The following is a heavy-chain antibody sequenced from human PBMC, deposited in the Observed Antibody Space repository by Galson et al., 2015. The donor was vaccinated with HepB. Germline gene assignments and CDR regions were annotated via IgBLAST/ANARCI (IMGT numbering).Heavy chain of an antibody. J-gene: IGHJ4*02. CDR3: ARATVTTNFDY. CDR2: FLHSGST. CDR1: GYSISSGYY. D-gene: IGHD4-17*01. Sequence: ETLSLTCTVSGYSISSGYYWGWIRQPPGKGLEWIGSFLHSGSTYYNPSLKSRVAISVDTSKNQFSLKLSSVTAADTAVYYCARATVTTNFDYWGQGTLVTVSS. V-gene: IGHV4-38-2*02.